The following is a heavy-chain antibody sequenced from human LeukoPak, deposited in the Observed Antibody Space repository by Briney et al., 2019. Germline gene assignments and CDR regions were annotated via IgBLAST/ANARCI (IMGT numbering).Heavy chain of an antibody. V-gene: IGHV3-23*01. D-gene: IGHD5-12*01. J-gene: IGHJ4*02. CDR2: ISGGGDRT. CDR1: GITFSTFA. Sequence: PGGSLRLSCAASGITFSTFAMTWVRQAPGRGLECVSVISGGGDRTYYAESVKGRFTISRDNSKNTLYLQMNSLRAEDTAVYYFAKGHSAYGTGFDFWGQGTLVPVSS. CDR3: AKGHSAYGTGFDF.